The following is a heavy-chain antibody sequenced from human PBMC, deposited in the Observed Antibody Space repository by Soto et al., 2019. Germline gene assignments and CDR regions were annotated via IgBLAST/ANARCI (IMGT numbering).Heavy chain of an antibody. CDR3: ARESYYNILNSFDY. D-gene: IGHD3-10*01. CDR2: INTANGNT. Sequence: GASVKVSFKASGYPFSIYTMHWVRQAPGQGLEWMGWINTANGNTKYSQKVQGRVTISRDTSASTAYLELSSLRSEDTAVYYCARESYYNILNSFDYWGQGTRGTVS. J-gene: IGHJ4*02. V-gene: IGHV1-3*04. CDR1: GYPFSIYT.